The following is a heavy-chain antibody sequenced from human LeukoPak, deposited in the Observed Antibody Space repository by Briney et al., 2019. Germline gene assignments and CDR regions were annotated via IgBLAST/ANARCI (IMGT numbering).Heavy chain of an antibody. Sequence: SETLSLTCTVSGGSLNNYYWAWIRQPPGKGLEWIGYIYYTGSTNYNPSLKSRITISVDTSKNQFSLKLNSVTAADTAVYYCARDYDVLTAYPPTQLFDPWGQGTLVTVSS. CDR2: IYYTGST. J-gene: IGHJ5*02. CDR3: ARDYDVLTAYPPTQLFDP. CDR1: GGSLNNYY. D-gene: IGHD3-9*01. V-gene: IGHV4-59*12.